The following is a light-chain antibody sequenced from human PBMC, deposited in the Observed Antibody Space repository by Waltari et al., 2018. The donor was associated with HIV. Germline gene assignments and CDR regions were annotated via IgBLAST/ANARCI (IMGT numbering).Light chain of an antibody. V-gene: IGLV1-47*01. Sequence: QSALTPPPSTSGTPGQTVTIPCSGRSSNIGDNYVSWYQQLPGTAPKLLIYRNSQRPSGVRDRFSGSKSGTSASLAINDLRSEDEAEYHCAAWDDSLSGWVFGGGTNLTVL. CDR3: AAWDDSLSGWV. CDR1: SSNIGDNY. J-gene: IGLJ3*02. CDR2: RNS.